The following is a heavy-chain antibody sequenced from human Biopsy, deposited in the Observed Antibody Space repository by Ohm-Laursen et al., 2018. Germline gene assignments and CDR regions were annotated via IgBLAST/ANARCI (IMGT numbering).Heavy chain of an antibody. Sequence: SVKVSCKASGYTFTSYEISWVRQATGQGLEWMGWMNPDSGNTGYAQNFQGRVTMTRNTSISTAYMELSSLRSEDTAVYFCARADPPLFYYGSGSSNWFDPWGQGTLVTVSS. J-gene: IGHJ5*02. CDR3: ARADPPLFYYGSGSSNWFDP. CDR2: MNPDSGNT. CDR1: GYTFTSYE. V-gene: IGHV1-8*01. D-gene: IGHD3-10*01.